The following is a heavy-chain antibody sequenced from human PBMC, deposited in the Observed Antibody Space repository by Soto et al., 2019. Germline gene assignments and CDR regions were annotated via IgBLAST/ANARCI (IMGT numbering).Heavy chain of an antibody. CDR1: GGSISSGGYS. Sequence: TLSLTCTVSGGSISSGGYSWSWIRQPPGKGLEWIGYIYHSGSTYYNPSLKSRVTISVDRSKNQFSLKPSSVTAADTAVYYCARGVVAARGPYYYYGMDVWGQGTTVTVSS. J-gene: IGHJ6*02. D-gene: IGHD2-15*01. CDR2: IYHSGST. CDR3: ARGVVAARGPYYYYGMDV. V-gene: IGHV4-30-2*01.